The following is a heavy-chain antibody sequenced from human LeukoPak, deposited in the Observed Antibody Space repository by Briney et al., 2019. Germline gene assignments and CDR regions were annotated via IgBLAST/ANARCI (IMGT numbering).Heavy chain of an antibody. V-gene: IGHV4-59*01. D-gene: IGHD3-3*01. Sequence: PSETLSLTCTVSGGSISSYYWSWIRQPLGKGLEWIGYIYYSGSTNYNPSLKSRVTISVDTSKNQFSLKLSSVTAADTAVYYCARVSSSPSDYDFWSGYYSFDYWGQGTLVTVSS. CDR2: IYYSGST. CDR3: ARVSSSPSDYDFWSGYYSFDY. CDR1: GGSISSYY. J-gene: IGHJ4*02.